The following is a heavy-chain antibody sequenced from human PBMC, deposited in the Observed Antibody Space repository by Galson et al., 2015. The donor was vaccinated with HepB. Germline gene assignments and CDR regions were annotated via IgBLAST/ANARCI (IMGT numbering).Heavy chain of an antibody. CDR1: GFTFSSYA. V-gene: IGHV3-30-3*01. CDR2: ISYDGSNK. J-gene: IGHJ4*02. CDR3: VTGQIAADGTVEEY. Sequence: SLRLSCAASGFTFSSYAMHWVRQAPGKGLEWVAVISYDGSNKYYADSVKGRFTISRDNSKNTLYLQMNSLRAEDTAVYYCVTGQIAADGTVEEYWGQGTLVTVSS. D-gene: IGHD6-13*01.